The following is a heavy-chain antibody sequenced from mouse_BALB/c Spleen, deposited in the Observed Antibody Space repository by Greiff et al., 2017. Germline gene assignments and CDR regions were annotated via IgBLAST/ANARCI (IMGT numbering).Heavy chain of an antibody. D-gene: IGHD2-14*01. Sequence: VQLQQSGPDLVKPSQSLSLTCTVTGYSITSGYSWHWIRQFPGNKLEWMGYIHYSGSTNYNPSLKSRISITLDTSKNQFFLQLNSVTTEDTATYYCARSGGVYYRYDDAMDYWGQGTSVTVSS. J-gene: IGHJ4*01. V-gene: IGHV3-1*02. CDR2: IHYSGST. CDR1: GYSITSGYS. CDR3: ARSGGVYYRYDDAMDY.